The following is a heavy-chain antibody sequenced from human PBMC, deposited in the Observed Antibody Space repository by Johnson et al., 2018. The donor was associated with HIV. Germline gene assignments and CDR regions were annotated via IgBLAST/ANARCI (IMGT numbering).Heavy chain of an antibody. J-gene: IGHJ3*02. CDR3: ARTQRVTMIVVSLGAFDI. Sequence: QVQLVESGGGLVKPGGSLRLSCAASGFNFSDYYMSWIRQAPGKGLEWISYISNSGSTIYYVDSVKGRFTISRDNAKNSRYLQMNSLGAEDTAVHYCARTQRVTMIVVSLGAFDIWGQGTMVTVSS. D-gene: IGHD3-22*01. V-gene: IGHV3-11*04. CDR2: ISNSGSTI. CDR1: GFNFSDYY.